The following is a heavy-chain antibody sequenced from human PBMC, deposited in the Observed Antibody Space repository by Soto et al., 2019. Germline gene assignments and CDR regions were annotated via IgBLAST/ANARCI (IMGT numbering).Heavy chain of an antibody. Sequence: ASVKVSCKASGYTFTSYGISWVRQVPGQGLEWMGWISAYNGNTNYAQKLQGRVTMTTDTSTSTAYMELRSLRSDDTAVYYCARAATYYYDSSGNWFAPWGQGTLVTVSS. CDR2: ISAYNGNT. CDR3: ARAATYYYDSSGNWFAP. D-gene: IGHD3-22*01. CDR1: GYTFTSYG. V-gene: IGHV1-18*01. J-gene: IGHJ5*02.